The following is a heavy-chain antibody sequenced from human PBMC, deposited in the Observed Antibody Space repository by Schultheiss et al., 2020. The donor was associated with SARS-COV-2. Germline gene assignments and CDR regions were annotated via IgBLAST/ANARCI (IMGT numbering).Heavy chain of an antibody. CDR1: GFTFSSSA. D-gene: IGHD2-2*01. Sequence: GESLKISCAASGFTFSSSAMSWVRQAPGKGLEWVSAISGSGGSTYYADSVKGRFTISRDNSKNTLYLQMNSLRAEDTAVYNCARDRKYQLPPGGWFDPWGEGALVTVAS. J-gene: IGHJ5*02. CDR2: ISGSGGST. V-gene: IGHV3-23*01. CDR3: ARDRKYQLPPGGWFDP.